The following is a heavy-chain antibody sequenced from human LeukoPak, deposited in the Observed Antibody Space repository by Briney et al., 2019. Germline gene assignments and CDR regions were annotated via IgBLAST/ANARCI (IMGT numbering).Heavy chain of an antibody. CDR3: ARDSPAVRGVIPFDY. CDR2: IYYSGST. J-gene: IGHJ4*02. CDR1: GGSISSSSYY. D-gene: IGHD3-10*01. V-gene: IGHV4-39*07. Sequence: PSETLSLTCTVSGGSISSSSYYWGWIRQPPGKGLEWIGSIYYSGSTYYNPSLKSRVTISVDTSKNQFSLKLSSVTAADTAVYYCARDSPAVRGVIPFDYWGQGTLVTVSS.